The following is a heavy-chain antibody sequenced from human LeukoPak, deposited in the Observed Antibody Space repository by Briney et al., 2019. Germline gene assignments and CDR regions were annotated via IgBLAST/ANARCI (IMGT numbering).Heavy chain of an antibody. D-gene: IGHD3-16*02. V-gene: IGHV4-34*01. CDR2: INQSGST. J-gene: IGHJ4*02. Sequence: PSETLSLTCAVYGGSFSGYYWSWIRQPPGKGLEWIGEINQSGSTNYNPSLKSRVTISVDTSKNQFSLKLSSVTAADTAVYYCARGNGGDYDYVWGSYPLPVYWGQGTLVTVSS. CDR1: GGSFSGYY. CDR3: ARGNGGDYDYVWGSYPLPVY.